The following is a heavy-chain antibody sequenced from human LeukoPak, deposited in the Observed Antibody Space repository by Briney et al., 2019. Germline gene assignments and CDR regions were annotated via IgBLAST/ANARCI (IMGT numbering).Heavy chain of an antibody. D-gene: IGHD3-9*01. J-gene: IGHJ6*03. CDR3: ARARDYDILTGYYMGYYYYYMDV. V-gene: IGHV4-34*01. CDR1: GGSFSGYY. Sequence: PSETLSLTCAVYGGSFSGYYWSWIRQPPGKGLEWIGEINHSGSTNYNPSLKSRVTISVDTSKNQFSLKLSSVTAVDTAVYYCARARDYDILTGYYMGYYYYYMDVWGKGTTVTVSS. CDR2: INHSGST.